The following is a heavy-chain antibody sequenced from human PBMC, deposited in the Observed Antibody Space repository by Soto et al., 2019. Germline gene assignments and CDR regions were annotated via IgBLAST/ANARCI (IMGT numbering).Heavy chain of an antibody. CDR1: GFTFSSYA. CDR2: ISGSGGST. Sequence: SGGSLRLSCAASGFTFSSYAMSWVRQAPGKGLEWVSAISGSGGSTYYADSVKGRFTISRDNSKNTLYLQMNSLRAEDTAVYYCAKVSAYDSSGYYPHFDYWGQGTLVTVSS. D-gene: IGHD3-22*01. J-gene: IGHJ4*02. CDR3: AKVSAYDSSGYYPHFDY. V-gene: IGHV3-23*01.